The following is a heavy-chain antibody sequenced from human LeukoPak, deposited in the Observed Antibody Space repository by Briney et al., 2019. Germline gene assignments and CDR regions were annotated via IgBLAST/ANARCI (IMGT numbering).Heavy chain of an antibody. CDR2: IRYDGSNK. CDR3: AKDHWATTASVCDY. D-gene: IGHD3-16*01. J-gene: IGHJ4*02. V-gene: IGHV3-30*02. Sequence: GGSLRLSCAASGFTFSSYGMHWVRQAPGKGLEWVAFIRYDGSNKYYEASVKGLFTISRDNSKNTLYLQMNSLRAEDTAVYYCAKDHWATTASVCDYWGQGTLVTVSS. CDR1: GFTFSSYG.